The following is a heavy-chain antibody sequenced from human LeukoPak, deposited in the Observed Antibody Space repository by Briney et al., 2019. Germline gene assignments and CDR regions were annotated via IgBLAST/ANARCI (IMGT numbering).Heavy chain of an antibody. J-gene: IGHJ4*02. V-gene: IGHV6-1*01. D-gene: IGHD2-15*01. CDR1: GDSVSSNSAA. CDR2: TYYRSKWYN. CDR3: AGVRYCSGGSCCNFDY. Sequence: SQTLSLTCAISGDSVSSNSAAWNWIRQSPSRGLEWLGRTYYRSKWYNDYAVSVKSRITLNPDTSKNQFSLQLTSVTPEDTAVYYCAGVRYCSGGSCCNFDYWGQGTLVTVSS.